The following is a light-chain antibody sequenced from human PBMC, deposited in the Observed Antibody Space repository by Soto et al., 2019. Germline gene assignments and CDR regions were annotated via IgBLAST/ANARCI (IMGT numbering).Light chain of an antibody. CDR1: QSVSSH. Sequence: EIVLTQSPATLSLSPGERATVSYRASQSVSSHLAWYQQKRGQAPRLLIYDASSRASGIPARFSGRGSGTDFTLTISYLEPEDFAIYYCQQGGNWPLTFGQGTRLEIK. CDR2: DAS. V-gene: IGKV3-11*01. J-gene: IGKJ5*01. CDR3: QQGGNWPLT.